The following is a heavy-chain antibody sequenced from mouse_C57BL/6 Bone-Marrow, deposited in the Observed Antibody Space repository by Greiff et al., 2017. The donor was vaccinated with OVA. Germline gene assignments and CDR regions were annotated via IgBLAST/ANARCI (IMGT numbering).Heavy chain of an antibody. Sequence: VQLQQSGAELVRPGASVKLSCTASGFNIKDDYMHWVKQRPEQGLEWIGWIDPENGDTEYASKFQGKATITADTSSNTAYLQLSSLTSEDTAVYYCTTDGYDEGYYYAMDYWGQGTSVTVSS. CDR2: IDPENGDT. D-gene: IGHD2-2*01. CDR1: GFNIKDDY. J-gene: IGHJ4*01. CDR3: TTDGYDEGYYYAMDY. V-gene: IGHV14-4*01.